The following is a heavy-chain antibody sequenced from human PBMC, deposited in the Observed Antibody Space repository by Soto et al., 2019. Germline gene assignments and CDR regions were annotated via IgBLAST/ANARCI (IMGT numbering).Heavy chain of an antibody. CDR1: GYTLTELC. Sequence: ASVKVSCKVSGYTLTELCMSRVRQAPGKGLEWMGWISAYDGNTNYAQKLQGRVTMTADTSTSTAYMELRSLRSDDTAVYYCAKAMGIAVAGTLFPDAFDIWGQGTMVTVS. J-gene: IGHJ3*02. CDR2: ISAYDGNT. CDR3: AKAMGIAVAGTLFPDAFDI. V-gene: IGHV1-18*01. D-gene: IGHD6-19*01.